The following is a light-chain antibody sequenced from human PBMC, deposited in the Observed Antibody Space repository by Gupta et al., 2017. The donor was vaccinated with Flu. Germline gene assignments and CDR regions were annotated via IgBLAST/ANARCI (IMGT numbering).Light chain of an antibody. CDR3: QQYGSSPLT. J-gene: IGKJ4*01. CDR2: GAS. CDR1: QSVSSSY. Sequence: APLLLSPVERATPSCRASQSVSSSYLAWYQQKPGQAPRLLIYGASSRATGIPDRFSGSGSGTDFTLTISRLEPEDFAVYYCQQYGSSPLTFGGGTKVEIK. V-gene: IGKV3-20*01.